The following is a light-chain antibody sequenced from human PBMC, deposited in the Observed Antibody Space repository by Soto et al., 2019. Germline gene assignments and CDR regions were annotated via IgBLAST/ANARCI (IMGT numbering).Light chain of an antibody. V-gene: IGKV3-11*01. Sequence: EIVLTQSPATLSLSPGERATLSCRASQSVSSYLAWYQQKPGQAPRLLIYDASNRATGIPARFSGSGSGTHFTVTISSLEPEDCSVYYCQQRSNWPLTFGGGTKVEIK. CDR1: QSVSSY. J-gene: IGKJ4*01. CDR2: DAS. CDR3: QQRSNWPLT.